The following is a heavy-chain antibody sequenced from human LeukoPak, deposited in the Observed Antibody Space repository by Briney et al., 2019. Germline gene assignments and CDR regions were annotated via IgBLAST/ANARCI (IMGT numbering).Heavy chain of an antibody. Sequence: SETLSLTCTVSGGSISSGSYYWSWIRQPAGKGLEWIGRIYTSGSTNYNPSLKSRVTISVDTSKNQFSLKLSSVTAADTAVYYCARDKMGSSWPYYYYYMDVWGKGTTVTISS. CDR2: IYTSGST. V-gene: IGHV4-61*02. J-gene: IGHJ6*03. CDR1: GGSISSGSYY. CDR3: ARDKMGSSWPYYYYYMDV. D-gene: IGHD6-13*01.